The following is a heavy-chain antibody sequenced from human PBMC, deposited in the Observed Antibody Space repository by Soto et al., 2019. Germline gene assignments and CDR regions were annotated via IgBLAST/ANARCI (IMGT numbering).Heavy chain of an antibody. CDR3: AREGSTIAAAGKLTPFDY. CDR1: GGSISSYY. V-gene: IGHV4-59*01. Sequence: PSETLSLTCTVSGGSISSYYWSWIRQPPGKGLEWIGYIYYSGSTNYNPSLKSRVTISVDTSKNQFSLKLSSVTAADTAVYYCAREGSTIAAAGKLTPFDYWGQGTLVTVSS. D-gene: IGHD6-13*01. CDR2: IYYSGST. J-gene: IGHJ4*02.